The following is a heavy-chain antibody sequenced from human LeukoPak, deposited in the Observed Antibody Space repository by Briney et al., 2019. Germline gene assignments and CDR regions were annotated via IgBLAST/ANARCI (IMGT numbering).Heavy chain of an antibody. J-gene: IGHJ4*02. CDR2: ISAYNGNT. V-gene: IGHV1-18*01. Sequence: ASVKVSCKASGYTFTSYGISWVRQAPGQGLEWMGWISAYNGNTNYAQKLQGRVTMTTDTSTSTAYMELRSLRSDDTAVYYCARSEEWSVPYTEYSSSRGYFDYWGQGTLVTVSS. CDR1: GYTFTSYG. CDR3: ARSEEWSVPYTEYSSSRGYFDY. D-gene: IGHD6-6*01.